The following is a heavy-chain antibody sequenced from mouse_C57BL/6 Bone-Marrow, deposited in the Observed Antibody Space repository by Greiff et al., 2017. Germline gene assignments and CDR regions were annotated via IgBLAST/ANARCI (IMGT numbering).Heavy chain of an antibody. D-gene: IGHD2-12*01. V-gene: IGHV1-82*01. CDR2: IYPGDGDT. CDR3: ARSKGLRQGFDY. J-gene: IGHJ2*01. Sequence: VQLKESGPELVKPGASVKISCKASGYAFSSSWMNWVKQRPGKGLEWIVRIYPGDGDTNYNGKFKGKATLTADKSSSTAYMQLSSLTSEDSAVSFGARSKGLRQGFDYWGQGTTLTVSS. CDR1: GYAFSSSW.